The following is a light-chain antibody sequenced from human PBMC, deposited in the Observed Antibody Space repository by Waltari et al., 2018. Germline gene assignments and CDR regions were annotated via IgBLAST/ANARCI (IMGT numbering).Light chain of an antibody. CDR3: QQYGRSPWT. Sequence: FVLTQSPGTLSLSPGERVILSCRASQSVSSNYLAWYQQKPGQAPRLLIYDASNRATGIADRFSGSGSGTDFSLTISRLEPEDVAVYYCQQYGRSPWTFGQGTTVEIK. CDR2: DAS. V-gene: IGKV3-20*01. J-gene: IGKJ1*01. CDR1: QSVSSNY.